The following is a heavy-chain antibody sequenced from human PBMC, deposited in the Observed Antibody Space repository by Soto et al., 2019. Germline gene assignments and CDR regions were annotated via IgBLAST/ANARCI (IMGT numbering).Heavy chain of an antibody. D-gene: IGHD3-16*01. J-gene: IGHJ3*02. V-gene: IGHV3-21*01. CDR2: ISSSSSYI. CDR1: GFTFSSYS. CDR3: ARGPVYYDYIRGSYGPLDAFDI. Sequence: GGSLRLSCAASGFTFSSYSMNWVRQAPGKGLEWVSSISSSSSYIYYADSVKGRFTISRDNAKNSLYLQMNSLRAEDTAVYYCARGPVYYDYIRGSYGPLDAFDIWGQGTMVTVSS.